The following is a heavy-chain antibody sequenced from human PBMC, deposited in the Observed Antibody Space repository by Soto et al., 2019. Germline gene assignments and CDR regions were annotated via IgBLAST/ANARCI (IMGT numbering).Heavy chain of an antibody. CDR2: VSGYNGNT. CDR3: AITTCSATSCYLELIY. CDR1: GYTFTNSG. Sequence: ASVKVSCKASGYTFTNSGISWVRQAPGQGLEWMGWVSGYNGNTNYAQKVQGRVTMTTDTSTNTAYMELRSLRSDDTAVYYCAITTCSATSCYLELIYWLQGTLVTVSS. J-gene: IGHJ4*02. V-gene: IGHV1-18*04. D-gene: IGHD2-2*01.